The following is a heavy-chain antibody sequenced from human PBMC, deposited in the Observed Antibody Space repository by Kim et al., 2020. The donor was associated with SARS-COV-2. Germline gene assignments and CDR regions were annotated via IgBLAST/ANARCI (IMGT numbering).Heavy chain of an antibody. J-gene: IGHJ2*01. Sequence: SETLSLTCTVSGDSLSGGRYYWSWIRQHPEKGLEWIGYIHFTGSSHSNPSLKSRVTISVDVSKNQFSLKLTSVTAADTAMYYCARTDYYGLGSAPGPEHLWGRALLLTV. CDR3: ARTDYYGLGSAPGPEHL. D-gene: IGHD3-10*01. CDR1: GDSLSGGRYY. V-gene: IGHV4-31*03. CDR2: IHFTGSS.